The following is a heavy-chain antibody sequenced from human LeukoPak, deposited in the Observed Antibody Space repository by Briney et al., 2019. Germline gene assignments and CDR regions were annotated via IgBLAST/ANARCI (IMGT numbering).Heavy chain of an antibody. D-gene: IGHD3-3*01. V-gene: IGHV3-7*01. CDR2: IKQDGSEK. J-gene: IGHJ4*02. CDR1: RFTFSNYW. CDR3: ARSITIFGVAPLLDY. Sequence: PGGSLRLSCVASRFTFSNYWMTWVRQAPGKGLEWVANIKQDGSEKYYVDSVKGRFTISRDNAKNSLYLQMNSLRAEDTAVYYCARSITIFGVAPLLDYWGQGTLVTVSS.